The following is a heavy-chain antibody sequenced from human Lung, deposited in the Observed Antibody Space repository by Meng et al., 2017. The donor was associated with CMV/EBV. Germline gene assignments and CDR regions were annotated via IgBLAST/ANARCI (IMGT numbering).Heavy chain of an antibody. CDR2: ISGSGGST. V-gene: IGHV3-23*01. CDR3: AKSYYDSSGYYYN. D-gene: IGHD3-22*01. J-gene: IGHJ4*02. CDR1: GFTFSSYA. Sequence: GGSLRLXCAASGFTFSSYAMSWVRQAPGKGLEWVSAISGSGGSTYYADSVKGRFTISRDNSKNTLYLQMNSLRAEDTAVYYCAKSYYDSSGYYYNWAKGTXVTVSS.